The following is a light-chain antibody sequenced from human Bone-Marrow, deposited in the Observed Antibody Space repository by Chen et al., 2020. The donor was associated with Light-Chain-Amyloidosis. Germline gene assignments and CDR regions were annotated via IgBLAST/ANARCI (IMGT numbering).Light chain of an antibody. CDR2: GNS. CDR1: ITNVGAGYD. V-gene: IGLV1-40*01. J-gene: IGLJ3*02. Sequence: QSLMTQPPSVSGAPGQTVTISCTGTITNVGAGYDVQWYQPLPGTAPKLLIYGNSNRPSGVPDRFSGSKSGTSASLTITGLQTEDEAEYHCQSYDNNLTGWVFGGGTKLTVL. CDR3: QSYDNNLTGWV.